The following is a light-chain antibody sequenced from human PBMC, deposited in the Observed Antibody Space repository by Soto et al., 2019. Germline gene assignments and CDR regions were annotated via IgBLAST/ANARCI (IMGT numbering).Light chain of an antibody. Sequence: DIHMTQSPSSLSASVGNIFTITCRASQGIRNDLGWYQQKPGQAPKRLIYAASSLQSGVPSRFRGSGSGTEFTLTISSLKPEDFATYYCQHYHSSPYTFGQGTRLEIK. J-gene: IGKJ2*01. V-gene: IGKV1-17*01. CDR1: QGIRND. CDR3: QHYHSSPYT. CDR2: AAS.